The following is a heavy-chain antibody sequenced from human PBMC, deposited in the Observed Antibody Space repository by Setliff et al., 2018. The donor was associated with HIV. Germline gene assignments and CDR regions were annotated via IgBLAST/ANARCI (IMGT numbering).Heavy chain of an antibody. CDR2: ISHSGNT. D-gene: IGHD3-22*01. CDR3: ANRLYYYDSSGSLREEGFDP. Sequence: ETLSLTCTVSGGSVTNTKSYWGWIRQPPGKGLEWIASISHSGNTYYNPSLNSRVTISLDTSKNQFSLKLTSVTAADTAVYYCANRLYYYDSSGSLREEGFDPWGQGTLVTVSS. J-gene: IGHJ5*02. V-gene: IGHV4-39*01. CDR1: GGSVTNTKSY.